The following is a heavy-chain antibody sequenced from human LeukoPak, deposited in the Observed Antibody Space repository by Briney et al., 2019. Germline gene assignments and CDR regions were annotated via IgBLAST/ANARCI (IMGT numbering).Heavy chain of an antibody. Sequence: ASVKVSCKASGDTFITYTFSWVRQAPGQGLEWMGRVIPSLDVSNYAEKFQGRVTINADKPSSTTYMELTSLRSEDTAMYYCARDHCSRGSCLGGHWGQGTLVTVSS. V-gene: IGHV1-69*04. CDR3: ARDHCSRGSCLGGH. D-gene: IGHD2-15*01. CDR1: GDTFITYT. J-gene: IGHJ4*02. CDR2: VIPSLDVS.